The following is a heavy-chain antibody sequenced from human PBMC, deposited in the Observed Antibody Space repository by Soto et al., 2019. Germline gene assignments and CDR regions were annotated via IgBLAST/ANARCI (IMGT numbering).Heavy chain of an antibody. Sequence: QVQLVESGGGVVQPGRSLRLSCAASGFTFSSYGMHWVRQAPGKGLEWVAVISYDGSNKYYADSVKGRFTISRDNSKNTLYLQMNNLRAEDTAVYYCAKGPLLGFGARFDYWGQGTLVTVSS. CDR2: ISYDGSNK. D-gene: IGHD3-10*01. CDR3: AKGPLLGFGARFDY. J-gene: IGHJ4*02. V-gene: IGHV3-30*18. CDR1: GFTFSSYG.